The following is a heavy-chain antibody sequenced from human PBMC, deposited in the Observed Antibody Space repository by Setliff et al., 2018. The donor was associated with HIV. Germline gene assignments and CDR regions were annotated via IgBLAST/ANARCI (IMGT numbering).Heavy chain of an antibody. CDR1: GYTFTSYA. D-gene: IGHD6-13*01. Sequence: ASVKVSCKASGYTFTSYAMHWVRQAPGQRLEWMGWINAGTGNTKYSQNFQGRVAFSRDTSASTAYMELSSLRSEDTAVYYCARSSLAAAGLGYMDVWGKGTTVTVSS. CDR3: ARSSLAAAGLGYMDV. CDR2: INAGTGNT. J-gene: IGHJ6*03. V-gene: IGHV1-3*01.